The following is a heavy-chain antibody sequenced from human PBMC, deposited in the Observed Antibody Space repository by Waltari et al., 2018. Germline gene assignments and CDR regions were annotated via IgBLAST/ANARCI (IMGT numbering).Heavy chain of an antibody. CDR2: VIPSFGTA. Sequence: QVQLVQSGAEVKKPGSSVKVSCKASGGTFSSYAISWVRQAPGKGLEWMGGVIPSFGTANYAQKSQGRCTITADKSTSTAYMELRSLRSDDTAVYYCARDRSEYYYDSSGYYFGESVAFDIWGQGTMVTVSS. J-gene: IGHJ3*02. CDR1: GGTFSSYA. CDR3: ARDRSEYYYDSSGYYFGESVAFDI. V-gene: IGHV1-69*14. D-gene: IGHD3-22*01.